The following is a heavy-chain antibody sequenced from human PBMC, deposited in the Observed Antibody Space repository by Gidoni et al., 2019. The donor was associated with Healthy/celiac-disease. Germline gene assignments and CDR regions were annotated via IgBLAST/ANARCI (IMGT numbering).Heavy chain of an antibody. V-gene: IGHV4-39*01. D-gene: IGHD2-2*01. J-gene: IGHJ4*02. CDR3: ARTSGVPAPEYCFDY. Sequence: GLEWIGSIYYSGSTDYNPSLKSRVTIAVDTSKNQFSLKLSSVTAADTAEYYCARTSGVPAPEYCFDYWGQGTLVTVSS. CDR2: IYYSGST.